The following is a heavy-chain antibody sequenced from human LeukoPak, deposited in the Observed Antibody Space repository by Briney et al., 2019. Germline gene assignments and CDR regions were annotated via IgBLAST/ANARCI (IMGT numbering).Heavy chain of an antibody. CDR2: IYHSGST. J-gene: IGHJ4*02. D-gene: IGHD2-2*01. V-gene: IGHV4-30-2*01. CDR3: ARVRYCSSTSCYAERGYFDY. CDR1: GGSISSGGYS. Sequence: SQTLSLTCAVSGGSISSGGYSWSWIRQPPGKGLEWIGYIYHSGSTYYNPSLKSRATISVDRSKNQFSLKLSSVTAADTAVYYCARVRYCSSTSCYAERGYFDYWGQGTLVTVSS.